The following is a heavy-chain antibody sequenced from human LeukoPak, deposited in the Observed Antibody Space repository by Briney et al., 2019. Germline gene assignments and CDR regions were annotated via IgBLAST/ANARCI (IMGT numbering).Heavy chain of an antibody. CDR2: IYSGGST. CDR1: EFSVGSNY. CDR3: ARGLNDSWTGENY. J-gene: IGHJ4*02. Sequence: GGSLRLSCAASEFSVGSNYMTWVRQAPGKGLEWVSLIYSGGSTYYADSVKGRFTISRDNSKNTLYLQMNSLRAEDTAVYYCARGLNDSWTGENYWGQGTLVTVSS. D-gene: IGHD3-3*01. V-gene: IGHV3-66*01.